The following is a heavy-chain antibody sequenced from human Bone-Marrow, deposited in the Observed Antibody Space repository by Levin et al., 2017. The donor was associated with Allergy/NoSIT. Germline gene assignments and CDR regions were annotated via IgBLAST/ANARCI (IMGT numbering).Heavy chain of an antibody. V-gene: IGHV3-30-3*01. CDR3: ARGSDIVVVVAATLSPDAFDI. CDR1: GFTFSSYA. J-gene: IGHJ3*02. Sequence: GESLKISCAASGFTFSSYAMHWVRQAPGKGLEWVAVISYDGSNKYYADSVKGRFTISRDNSKNTLYLQMNSLRAEDTAVYYCARGSDIVVVVAATLSPDAFDIWGQGTMVTVSS. CDR2: ISYDGSNK. D-gene: IGHD2-15*01.